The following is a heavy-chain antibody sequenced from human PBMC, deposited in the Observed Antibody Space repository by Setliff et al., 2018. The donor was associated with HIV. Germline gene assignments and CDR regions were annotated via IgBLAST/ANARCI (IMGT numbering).Heavy chain of an antibody. CDR3: ARDIVVVVAAPDAFDI. Sequence: GASVKVSCKASGYTFSSYGVSWVRRAPGQGLEWMGWISAYNGNTSYAQKLQGRVTMTTDTSTSTAYMELRSLRSDDTAVYYCARDIVVVVAAPDAFDIWGQGTMVTVSS. J-gene: IGHJ3*02. CDR2: ISAYNGNT. CDR1: GYTFSSYG. V-gene: IGHV1-18*01. D-gene: IGHD2-15*01.